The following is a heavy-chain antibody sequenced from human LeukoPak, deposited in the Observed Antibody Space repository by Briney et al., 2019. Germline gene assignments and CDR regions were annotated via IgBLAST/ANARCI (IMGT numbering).Heavy chain of an antibody. CDR2: IYHTGGT. CDR1: GGSISSGGYS. J-gene: IGHJ4*02. V-gene: IGHV4-30-2*01. D-gene: IGHD3-22*01. CDR3: ARGSKLEYYYDSSGWGYFDY. Sequence: TLSLTCAVSGGSISSGGYSWSWIRQPPGKGLEWIGYIYHTGGTYNNPSLTSRVTISVDRSKNQFSLKLSSVTAADTAVYYCARGSKLEYYYDSSGWGYFDYRGQGTLVTVSS.